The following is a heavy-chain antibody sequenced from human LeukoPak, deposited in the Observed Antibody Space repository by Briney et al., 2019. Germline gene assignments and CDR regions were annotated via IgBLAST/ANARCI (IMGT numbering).Heavy chain of an antibody. CDR2: IRYDGSNK. V-gene: IGHV3-30*02. CDR1: GFTFSSYA. D-gene: IGHD3-22*01. CDR3: AKDANYYDSSGPYYFDY. Sequence: GGSLRLSCAASGFTFSSYAMHWVRQAPGKGLEWVAFIRYDGSNKYYADSVKGRFTISRDNSKNTLYLQMNSLRAEDTAVYYCAKDANYYDSSGPYYFDYWGQGTLVTVSS. J-gene: IGHJ4*02.